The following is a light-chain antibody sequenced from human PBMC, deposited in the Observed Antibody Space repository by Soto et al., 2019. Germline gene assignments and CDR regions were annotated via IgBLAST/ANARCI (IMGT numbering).Light chain of an antibody. J-gene: IGKJ2*01. V-gene: IGKV3-15*01. Sequence: EILMTQSPATPSVSPGERATLSCRASQSVSSNLAWYQQKPGQAPRLLIYSASSRATGIPARFSGSGSGTEFSLTISSLQSEDFAVYYCQQYHNWLPYTFGQGTKLEIK. CDR2: SAS. CDR3: QQYHNWLPYT. CDR1: QSVSSN.